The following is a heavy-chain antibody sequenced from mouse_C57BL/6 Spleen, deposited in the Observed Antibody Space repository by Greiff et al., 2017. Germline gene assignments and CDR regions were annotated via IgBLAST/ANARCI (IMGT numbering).Heavy chain of an antibody. CDR3: ARVTGRGYFDY. J-gene: IGHJ2*01. V-gene: IGHV1-63*01. CDR2: IYPGGGYT. CDR1: GYTFTNYW. Sequence: VKVVESGAELVRPGTSVKMSCKASGYTFTNYWIGWAKQRPGHGLEWIGDIYPGGGYTNYNEKFKGKATLTADKSSSTAYMQFSSLTSEDSAIYYCARVTGRGYFDYWGQGTTLTVSS. D-gene: IGHD4-1*01.